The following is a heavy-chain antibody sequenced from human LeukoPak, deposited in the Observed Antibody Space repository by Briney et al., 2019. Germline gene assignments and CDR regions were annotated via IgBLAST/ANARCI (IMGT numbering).Heavy chain of an antibody. D-gene: IGHD6-13*01. CDR2: IYYSGST. Sequence: SETLSLTCTVSGGSISSSSYYWSWIRQPPGKGLEWIGYIYYSGSTNYNPSLKSRVTISVDTSKNQFSLKLSSVTAADTAVYYCARGKQQPTDWGQGTLVTVSS. V-gene: IGHV4-61*01. CDR3: ARGKQQPTD. J-gene: IGHJ4*02. CDR1: GGSISSSSYY.